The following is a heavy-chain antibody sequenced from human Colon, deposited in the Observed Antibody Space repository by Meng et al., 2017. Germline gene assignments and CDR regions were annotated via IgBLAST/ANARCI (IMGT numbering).Heavy chain of an antibody. CDR1: GGSSSNNY. J-gene: IGHJ4*02. Sequence: QVQLQQWVAGLLKPSETLSLTCAVYGGSSSNNYWSWIRQPPGKGLEWIGEVTQTEGTNYNPSLESRVTISVDMSKNQFSLKLSSVTAADTAVYFCARASSNTSHSFDYWGQGTLVTVSS. CDR3: ARASSNTSHSFDY. CDR2: VTQTEGT. D-gene: IGHD2-2*01. V-gene: IGHV4-34*02.